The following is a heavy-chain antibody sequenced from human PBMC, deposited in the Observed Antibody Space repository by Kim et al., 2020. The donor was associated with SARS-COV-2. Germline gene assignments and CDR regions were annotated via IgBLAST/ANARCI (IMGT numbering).Heavy chain of an antibody. J-gene: IGHJ4*02. Sequence: YYNPSPQSRMTMAVDTSKNQFSLNLNSVTDADTSVYYCARVGDYGDYSRNSWGQGILVTVSS. V-gene: IGHV4-31*02. CDR3: ARVGDYGDYSRNS. D-gene: IGHD4-17*01.